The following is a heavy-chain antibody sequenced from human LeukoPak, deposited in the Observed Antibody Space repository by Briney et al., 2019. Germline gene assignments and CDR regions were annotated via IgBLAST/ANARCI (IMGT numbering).Heavy chain of an antibody. CDR3: ARLGRPLRRLGAGPNILTGYDY. V-gene: IGHV1-46*01. D-gene: IGHD3-9*01. Sequence: GASVKVSCKASGYTFTSYYMHWVRQAPGQGLEWMGIINPSGGSTSYARKFQGRVTMTRDTSTSTVYMELSSLRSEDTAVYYCARLGRPLRRLGAGPNILTGYDYWGQGTLVTVSS. J-gene: IGHJ4*02. CDR2: INPSGGST. CDR1: GYTFTSYY.